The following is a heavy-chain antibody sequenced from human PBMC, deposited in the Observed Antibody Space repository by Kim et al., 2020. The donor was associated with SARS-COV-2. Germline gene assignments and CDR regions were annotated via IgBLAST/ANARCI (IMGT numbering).Heavy chain of an antibody. D-gene: IGHD2-8*01. V-gene: IGHV4-59*01. Sequence: SETLSLTCTVSGGSISSYYWSWIRQPPGKGLEWIGYIYYSGSTNYNPSLKSRVTISVDTSKNQFSLKLSSVTAADTAVYYCARCHPSEGHGVVTPGRFDYWGQGTLVTVSS. J-gene: IGHJ4*02. CDR3: ARCHPSEGHGVVTPGRFDY. CDR2: IYYSGST. CDR1: GGSISSYY.